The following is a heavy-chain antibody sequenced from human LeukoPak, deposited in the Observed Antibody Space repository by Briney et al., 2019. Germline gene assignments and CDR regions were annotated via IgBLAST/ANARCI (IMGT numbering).Heavy chain of an antibody. CDR3: AREGYYGSGSPPSLYFDY. J-gene: IGHJ4*02. CDR1: GFTFRNYV. Sequence: GGSLRLSCVTPGFTFRNYVIHWVRQAPGKGLEWVAVTSSDLNVKLYADSVKGRFTISRDNSRSTLYLQMNSLRPEDTAIYYCAREGYYGSGSPPSLYFDYWGQGTLVTVSS. V-gene: IGHV3-30-3*01. CDR2: TSSDLNVK. D-gene: IGHD3-10*01.